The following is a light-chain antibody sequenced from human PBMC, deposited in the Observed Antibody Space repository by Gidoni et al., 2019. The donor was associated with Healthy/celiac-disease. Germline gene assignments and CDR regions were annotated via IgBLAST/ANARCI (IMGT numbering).Light chain of an antibody. CDR2: AAS. J-gene: IGKJ4*01. Sequence: SRMTPSPSSFSASTGDRVTITCRASQGISSYLAWYQQKPGKAPKLLIYAASTLQSGVPSRFSGSGSGTDFTLTISCLQSEDFATYYCQQYYSYPLTFGGGTKLEIK. CDR3: QQYYSYPLT. V-gene: IGKV1-8*01. CDR1: QGISSY.